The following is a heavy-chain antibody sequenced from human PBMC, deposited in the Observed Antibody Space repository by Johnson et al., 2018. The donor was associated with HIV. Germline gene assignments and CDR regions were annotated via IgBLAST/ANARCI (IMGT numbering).Heavy chain of an antibody. V-gene: IGHV3-23*04. CDR1: GFTFSSYA. Sequence: VQLVESGGGLVQPGGSLRLSCAASGFTFSSYAMSWVRQAPGKGLEWVSAISGSGGSTYYADSVKGRFTISRDNSKNTLYLQMNSLRAEDTAVYYCAKGWIVMQWLVLSDAFDIWGQGTMVTVSS. J-gene: IGHJ3*02. CDR2: ISGSGGST. D-gene: IGHD6-19*01. CDR3: AKGWIVMQWLVLSDAFDI.